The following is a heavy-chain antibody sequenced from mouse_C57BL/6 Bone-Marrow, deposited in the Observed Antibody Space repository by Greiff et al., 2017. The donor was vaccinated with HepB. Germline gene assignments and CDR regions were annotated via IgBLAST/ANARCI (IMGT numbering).Heavy chain of an antibody. D-gene: IGHD2-3*01. Sequence: EVKLVESGAGLVKPGGSLKLSCAASGFTFSSYAMSWVRPTPEKRLEWVAYISSGGDYIYYADPVKGRFTISRDNARKPLYLQMSSLKSEDTAMDYCTQLLDGRGYAMDYWGQGTSVTVSS. CDR2: ISSGGDYI. CDR1: GFTFSSYA. J-gene: IGHJ4*01. V-gene: IGHV5-9-1*02. CDR3: TQLLDGRGYAMDY.